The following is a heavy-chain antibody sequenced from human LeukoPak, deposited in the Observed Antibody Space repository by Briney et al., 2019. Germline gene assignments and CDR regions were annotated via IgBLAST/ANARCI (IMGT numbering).Heavy chain of an antibody. Sequence: GGSLRLSCLASRSALSSRYMSWVRQAPGRGLEWVSVLYRDGTTYYADSVKGRFTISRDTSKNTLYLQLNSLRTEDTAVYYCATNYYDTSAPFDYWGQGTLVTVSS. CDR2: LYRDGTT. V-gene: IGHV3-66*02. CDR1: RSALSSRY. J-gene: IGHJ4*02. CDR3: ATNYYDTSAPFDY. D-gene: IGHD3-22*01.